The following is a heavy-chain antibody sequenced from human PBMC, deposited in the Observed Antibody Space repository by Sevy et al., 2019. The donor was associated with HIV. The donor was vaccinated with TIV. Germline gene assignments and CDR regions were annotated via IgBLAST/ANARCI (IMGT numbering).Heavy chain of an antibody. CDR1: GFTFSSYS. CDR2: ISSSSSYI. CDR3: ARVGGYSSGWIPRRSYYFDY. D-gene: IGHD5-18*01. Sequence: GGSLRLSCAASGFTFSSYSMNWVRQAPGKGLEWVSSISSSSSYIYYADSVKGRFTISRDNAKNSLYLQMNSLRAEDTAVYYCARVGGYSSGWIPRRSYYFDYWGQGTLVTVSS. J-gene: IGHJ4*02. V-gene: IGHV3-21*01.